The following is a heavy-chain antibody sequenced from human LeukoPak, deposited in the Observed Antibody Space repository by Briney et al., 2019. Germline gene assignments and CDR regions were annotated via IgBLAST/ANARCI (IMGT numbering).Heavy chain of an antibody. CDR2: ISSSGSTI. CDR1: GFTFSDYY. J-gene: IGHJ5*02. D-gene: IGHD2-2*01. V-gene: IGHV3-11*04. CDR3: ARDGESGVKVPAANWFDP. Sequence: PGGSLRLSCAASGFTFSDYYMSWIRQAPGKGLEWVSYISSSGSTIYYADSVKGRFTISRDNAKNSLYLQMNSLRAEDTAVYYCARDGESGVKVPAANWFDPRGQGTLVTVSS.